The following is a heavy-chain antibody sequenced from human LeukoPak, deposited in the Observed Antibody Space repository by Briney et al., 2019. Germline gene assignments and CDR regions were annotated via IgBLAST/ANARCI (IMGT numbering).Heavy chain of an antibody. CDR1: GYTFTSYG. V-gene: IGHV1-18*01. J-gene: IGHJ4*02. CDR3: ARMADIVATQPGDIDY. Sequence: ASVKVSCKASGYTFTSYGISWVRQAPGQGLEWMGWISAYNGNTNYAQKLQGRVTMTTDTSTSTAYMELRSLGSDDTAVYYCARMADIVATQPGDIDYWGQGTPVTVSS. D-gene: IGHD5-12*01. CDR2: ISAYNGNT.